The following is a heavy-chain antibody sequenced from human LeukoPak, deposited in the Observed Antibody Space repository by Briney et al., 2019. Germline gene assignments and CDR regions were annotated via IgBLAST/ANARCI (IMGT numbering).Heavy chain of an antibody. D-gene: IGHD2-15*01. V-gene: IGHV5-51*01. CDR1: GYTFSNNW. CDR2: IYPGDSDT. CDR3: ARYYCSGGSCHGIFDY. J-gene: IGHJ4*02. Sequence: GESLKISCEASGYTFSNNWIGWLRQMPGKGLELMGIIYPGDSDTRYSPSFQGQVTISAEKSINTAYLQWSSLKASDTAMYYCARYYCSGGSCHGIFDYWGQGTLVTVSS.